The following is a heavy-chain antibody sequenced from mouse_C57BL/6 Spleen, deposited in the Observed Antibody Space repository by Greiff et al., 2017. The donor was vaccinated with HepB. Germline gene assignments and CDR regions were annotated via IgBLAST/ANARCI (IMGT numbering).Heavy chain of an antibody. J-gene: IGHJ4*01. D-gene: IGHD1-1*01. CDR3: ARDYYGSSTYAMDY. CDR1: GYTFTSYW. Sequence: VQLQQPGAELVKPGASVKMSCKASGYTFTSYWITWVKQRPGQGLEWIGDIYHGSGSTNYNEKFKSKATLTVDTSSSTAYMQLSSLTSEDSAVYYCARDYYGSSTYAMDYWGQGTSVTVSS. V-gene: IGHV1-55*01. CDR2: IYHGSGST.